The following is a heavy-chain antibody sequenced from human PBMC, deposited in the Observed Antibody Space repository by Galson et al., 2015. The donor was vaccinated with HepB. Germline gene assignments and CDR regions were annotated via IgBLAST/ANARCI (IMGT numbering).Heavy chain of an antibody. CDR1: GFTFSSYD. V-gene: IGHV3-13*04. CDR3: ARARGGIYDILTGLYYFDY. Sequence: SLRLSCAASGFTFSSYDMHWVRQATGKGLEWVSAIGTAGDTYYPGSVKGRFTISRENAKNSLYLQMNSLRAGDTAVYYCARARGGIYDILTGLYYFDYWGQGTLVTVSS. D-gene: IGHD3-9*01. J-gene: IGHJ4*02. CDR2: IGTAGDT.